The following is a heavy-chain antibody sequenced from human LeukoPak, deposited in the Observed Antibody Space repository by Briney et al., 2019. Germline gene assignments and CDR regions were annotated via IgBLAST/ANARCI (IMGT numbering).Heavy chain of an antibody. CDR3: ARDANQLLWLPMANDVFDI. CDR1: GFTFSSYA. J-gene: IGHJ3*02. CDR2: ISYDGSNK. V-gene: IGHV3-30-3*01. Sequence: AGKSLRLSCAASGFTFSSYAMHWVRQAPGKGLEWVAVISYDGSNKYYADSVKGRFTISRDNSKNTMHLQMNSLRTEDTAVYYCARDANQLLWLPMANDVFDIWGQGTMVAVSS. D-gene: IGHD2-2*01.